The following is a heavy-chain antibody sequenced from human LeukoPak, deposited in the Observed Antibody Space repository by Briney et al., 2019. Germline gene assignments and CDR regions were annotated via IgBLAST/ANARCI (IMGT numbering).Heavy chain of an antibody. J-gene: IGHJ6*03. V-gene: IGHV3-21*01. D-gene: IGHD1-26*01. CDR1: GFTFSSYT. CDR3: ARAYSGRYGLGYYYMDV. Sequence: GGSLRLSCAASGFTFSSYTMNWVRQAPGKGLEWVSSITSSSSYIYYADSVKGRFTTSRYNAKNSLYLQMNSLRADDTAVYYCARAYSGRYGLGYYYMDVWGKGTTVTISS. CDR2: ITSSSSYI.